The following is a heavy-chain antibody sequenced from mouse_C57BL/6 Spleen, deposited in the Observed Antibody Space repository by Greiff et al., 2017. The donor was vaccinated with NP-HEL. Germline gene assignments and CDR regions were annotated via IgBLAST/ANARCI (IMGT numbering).Heavy chain of an antibody. J-gene: IGHJ1*03. D-gene: IGHD1-1*01. CDR3: AREGYYGSSPYGYFDV. Sequence: QVQLKQSGAELVKPGASVKISCKASGYAFRSYWMNWVKQRPGKGLEWIGHIYPGDGDTNYNGKFKGKATLTADKSSSTAYMQLSSLTSEDSAVYFCAREGYYGSSPYGYFDVWGKGTTVTVSS. V-gene: IGHV1-80*01. CDR2: IYPGDGDT. CDR1: GYAFRSYW.